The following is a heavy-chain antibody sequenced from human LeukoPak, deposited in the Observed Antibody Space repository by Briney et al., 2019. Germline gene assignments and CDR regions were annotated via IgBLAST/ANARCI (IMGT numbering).Heavy chain of an antibody. V-gene: IGHV4-59*01. CDR3: ARDRLGYCSSTSCYGYAFDI. D-gene: IGHD2-2*01. CDR1: GGSISSFY. Sequence: KPSETLSLTWTVSGGSISSFYWSWIRQPPGKGLEWIGYIHTSGDTSYNPSLKSRVTISVDSSKKQFSLKLSSVTAADTAVYYCARDRLGYCSSTSCYGYAFDIWGQGTMVTVSS. CDR2: IHTSGDT. J-gene: IGHJ3*02.